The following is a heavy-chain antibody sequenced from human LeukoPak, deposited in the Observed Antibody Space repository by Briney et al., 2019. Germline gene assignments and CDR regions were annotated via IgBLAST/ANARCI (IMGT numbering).Heavy chain of an antibody. J-gene: IGHJ4*02. CDR3: AKSAAAGGGFDY. CDR1: GFTFSSYG. CDR2: ISYDGSNE. D-gene: IGHD6-13*01. Sequence: PGGSLRLSCAASGFTFSSYGMHWVRQAPGKGLEWVAVISYDGSNEYYADSVKGRFTISRDNSKNTLYLQMNSLRAEDTAVYYCAKSAAAGGGFDYWGQGTLVTVSS. V-gene: IGHV3-30*18.